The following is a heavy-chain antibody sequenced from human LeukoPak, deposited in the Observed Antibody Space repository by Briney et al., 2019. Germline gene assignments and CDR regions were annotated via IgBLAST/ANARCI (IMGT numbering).Heavy chain of an antibody. CDR3: AKVPSPVGATHYFDY. Sequence: PGGSLRLSCAASGSTFSSYAMSWVRQAPGKGLEWVSAISGSGGNTYYADSVKGRFTISRDNSKNTLYLQMNSLRAEDTAVYYCAKVPSPVGATHYFDYWGQGTLVTVSP. J-gene: IGHJ4*02. D-gene: IGHD1-26*01. V-gene: IGHV3-23*01. CDR1: GSTFSSYA. CDR2: ISGSGGNT.